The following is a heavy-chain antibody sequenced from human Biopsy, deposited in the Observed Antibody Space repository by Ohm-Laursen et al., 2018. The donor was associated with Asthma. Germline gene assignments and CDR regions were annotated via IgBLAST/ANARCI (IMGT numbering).Heavy chain of an antibody. D-gene: IGHD2-2*01. CDR1: GGTFNTYV. CDR2: INSVFGTT. J-gene: IGHJ4*02. Sequence: SSVKVSCKSLGGTFNTYVIGWVRQAPGQGLEWMGGINSVFGTTTYPQKFQDRVTVTADDPTSTVYMELSSLRSEDTAVYYCARKAGSCISRTCYSLDFWGQGTLVTVSS. CDR3: ARKAGSCISRTCYSLDF. V-gene: IGHV1-69*01.